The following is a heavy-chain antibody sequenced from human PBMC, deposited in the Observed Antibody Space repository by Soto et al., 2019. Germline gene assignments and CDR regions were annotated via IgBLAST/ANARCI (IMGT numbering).Heavy chain of an antibody. CDR1: GYTFTSYS. CDR2: INAGNGNT. Sequence: ASVKVSCKASGYTFTSYSMQWVRQAPGQRLEWMGWINAGNGNTKYSQKFQGRVTITRDTSANTAYMELSSLRSEDTAVYYCARAPGGPGIAEYWGQGTLVTVSS. V-gene: IGHV1-3*01. D-gene: IGHD6-13*01. CDR3: ARAPGGPGIAEY. J-gene: IGHJ4*02.